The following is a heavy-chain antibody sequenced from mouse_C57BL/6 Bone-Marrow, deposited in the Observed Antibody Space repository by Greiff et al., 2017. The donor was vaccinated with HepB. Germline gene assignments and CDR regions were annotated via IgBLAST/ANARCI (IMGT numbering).Heavy chain of an antibody. J-gene: IGHJ1*03. CDR1: GYTFTSYW. Sequence: QVQLQQPGAELVRPGSSVKLSCKASGYTFTSYWMHWVKQRPIQGLEWIGNIDPSDSETHYNQKFKDKATLTVDKSSSTAYMQLSSLTSEDSAVYYCAREGRWLLPYWYFDVWGTGTTVTVSS. V-gene: IGHV1-52*01. D-gene: IGHD2-3*01. CDR2: IDPSDSET. CDR3: AREGRWLLPYWYFDV.